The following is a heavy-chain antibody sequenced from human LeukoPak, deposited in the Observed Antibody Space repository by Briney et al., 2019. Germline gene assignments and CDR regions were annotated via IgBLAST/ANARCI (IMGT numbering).Heavy chain of an antibody. D-gene: IGHD4-11*01. CDR2: IKQDGSEK. CDR3: ARESYSNYGVAVRFDY. J-gene: IGHJ4*02. CDR1: GFTVSSNY. Sequence: GGSLRLSCAASGFTVSSNYMSWVRQAPGKGLEWVANIKQDGSEKYYVDSVKGRFTISRDNAKNSLYLQMNSLRAEDTAVYYCARESYSNYGVAVRFDYWGQGTLVTVSS. V-gene: IGHV3-7*01.